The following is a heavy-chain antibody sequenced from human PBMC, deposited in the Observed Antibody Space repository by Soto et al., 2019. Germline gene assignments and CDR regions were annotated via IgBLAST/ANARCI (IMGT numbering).Heavy chain of an antibody. Sequence: PGGSLRLSCAASGFTFSSYGMHWVRQAPGKGLEWVAVIWYDGSNKYYADSVKGRFTISRDNSKNTLYLQVNSLRAEDTAIYYCTRETMTIRLYFDYWGQGALVTVSS. CDR2: IWYDGSNK. J-gene: IGHJ4*02. V-gene: IGHV3-33*01. CDR3: TRETMTIRLYFDY. CDR1: GFTFSSYG. D-gene: IGHD6-19*01.